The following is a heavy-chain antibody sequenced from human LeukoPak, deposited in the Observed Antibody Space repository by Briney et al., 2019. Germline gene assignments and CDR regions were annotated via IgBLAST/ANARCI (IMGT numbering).Heavy chain of an antibody. V-gene: IGHV4-34*01. CDR1: GGSFSGYY. CDR2: INHSGST. Sequence: ETLSLTCGVYGGSFSGYYWSWIRQPPGKGLEWIGEINHSGSTNYNPSLKSRVTISVDTSKNQFSLKLSSVTAADTAVYYCARRYCSSTSCPNWFDPWGQGTLVTVSS. D-gene: IGHD2-2*01. CDR3: ARRYCSSTSCPNWFDP. J-gene: IGHJ5*02.